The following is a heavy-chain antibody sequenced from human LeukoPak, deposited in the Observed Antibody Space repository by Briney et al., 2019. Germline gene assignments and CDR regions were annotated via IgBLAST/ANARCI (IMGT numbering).Heavy chain of an antibody. CDR2: INSDGSST. CDR3: AKDRYCSSTSCSYYFDY. Sequence: GGSLRLSCAASGVTFSRYWMHWVRHAPGKGGGWVSRINSDGSSTSYADSVKGRFTISRDNAKNTLYLQMNSLRAEDTAVYYCAKDRYCSSTSCSYYFDYWGQGTLVTVSS. V-gene: IGHV3-74*01. CDR1: GVTFSRYW. D-gene: IGHD2-2*01. J-gene: IGHJ4*02.